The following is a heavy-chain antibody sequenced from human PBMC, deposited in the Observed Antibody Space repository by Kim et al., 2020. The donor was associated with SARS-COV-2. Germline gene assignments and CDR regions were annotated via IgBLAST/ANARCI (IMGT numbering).Heavy chain of an antibody. D-gene: IGHD1-26*01. Sequence: NYAQKLQGRVTMTTDTYTSTAYMELRSLRSDDTAVYYCARAGSGSYHLDYWGQGTLVTVSS. CDR3: ARAGSGSYHLDY. V-gene: IGHV1-18*01. J-gene: IGHJ4*02.